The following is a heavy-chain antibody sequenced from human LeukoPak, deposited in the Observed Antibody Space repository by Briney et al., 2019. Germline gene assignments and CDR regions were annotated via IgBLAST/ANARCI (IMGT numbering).Heavy chain of an antibody. V-gene: IGHV3-33*01. Sequence: GGSLRLSCAASGFSFSSYGMHWVRQAPGKGLEWEAVIWYDGSNENYADSVKGRFIISRDNSKNTLYLEMNSLRAEDTAVYYCVRGASSSWSDYWGQGTLVTVSS. J-gene: IGHJ4*02. CDR2: IWYDGSNE. CDR1: GFSFSSYG. D-gene: IGHD6-13*01. CDR3: VRGASSSWSDY.